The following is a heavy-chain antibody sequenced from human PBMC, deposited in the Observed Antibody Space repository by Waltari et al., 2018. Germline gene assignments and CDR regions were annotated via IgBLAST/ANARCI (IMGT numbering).Heavy chain of an antibody. V-gene: IGHV1-3*03. Sequence: QVQLVQSGAEVKKPGASVKVSCKASGYTFTSYAMHWVRQAPGQRLEWMGWINAGNVNKKDSQEVHGRVTITRDTSAGTAYMELSSLRSEDMAVYYCAREGSRGSGWNPDAFDSWGQGTMVTVSS. D-gene: IGHD6-19*01. CDR3: AREGSRGSGWNPDAFDS. CDR1: GYTFTSYA. CDR2: INAGNVNK. J-gene: IGHJ3*02.